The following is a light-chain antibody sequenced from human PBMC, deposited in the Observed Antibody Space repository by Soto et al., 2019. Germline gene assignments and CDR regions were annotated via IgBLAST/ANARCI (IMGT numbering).Light chain of an antibody. V-gene: IGLV2-14*01. CDR1: SSDVGGYNF. CDR3: SSYTSSSTLV. CDR2: EVS. Sequence: QSALAQPASVSGSPGQSITISCTGTSSDVGGYNFVSWYQQHPGKAPKLMIFEVSHRPSGVSIRFSASKSGNTASLTISGLQAEDEADYSCSSYTSSSTLVFGTGTKVTVL. J-gene: IGLJ1*01.